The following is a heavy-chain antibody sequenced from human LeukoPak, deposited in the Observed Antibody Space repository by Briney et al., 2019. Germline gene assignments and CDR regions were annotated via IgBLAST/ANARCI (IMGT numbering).Heavy chain of an antibody. Sequence: GGSLRLSCAASGFSFSDYYMSWIRQAPGKGLEWVSYISSSDSTKYYADSVRGRFTISRDNAKNSLYLQMDSLRAEDTAVYYCVRDGYYSSGSYGPFDYWGQGTLVTVSS. J-gene: IGHJ4*02. D-gene: IGHD3-10*01. CDR3: VRDGYYSSGSYGPFDY. V-gene: IGHV3-11*01. CDR2: ISSSDSTK. CDR1: GFSFSDYY.